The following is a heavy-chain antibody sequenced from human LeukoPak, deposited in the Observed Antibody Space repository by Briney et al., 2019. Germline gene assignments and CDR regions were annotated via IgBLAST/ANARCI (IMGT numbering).Heavy chain of an antibody. Sequence: EVQLVESGGGLVQPGGSLRLSCAASGFTFSSYWMSWVRQAPGKGLEWVANIKQDGSEKYYVDSVKGRFTISRDNAKNSLYLQMNSLRAEDTAVYYCARVDYDFWSGYWYYFDYWGQGTLVTVSS. CDR3: ARVDYDFWSGYWYYFDY. CDR2: IKQDGSEK. J-gene: IGHJ4*02. CDR1: GFTFSSYW. V-gene: IGHV3-7*01. D-gene: IGHD3-3*01.